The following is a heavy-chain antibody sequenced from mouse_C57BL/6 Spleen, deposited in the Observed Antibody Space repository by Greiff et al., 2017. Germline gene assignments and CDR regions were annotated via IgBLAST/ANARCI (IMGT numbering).Heavy chain of an antibody. D-gene: IGHD2-12*01. Sequence: VQLQQPGAELVRPGSSVKLSCKASGYTFTSYWMDWVKQRPGQGLEWIGNIYPSDSETHYNQKFKDKATLTVDKSSSTAYMQLSSLTSAYSAVYYCARKSNDGFYGYFDVWGTGTTVTVSS. CDR1: GYTFTSYW. CDR3: ARKSNDGFYGYFDV. J-gene: IGHJ1*03. V-gene: IGHV1-61*01. CDR2: IYPSDSET.